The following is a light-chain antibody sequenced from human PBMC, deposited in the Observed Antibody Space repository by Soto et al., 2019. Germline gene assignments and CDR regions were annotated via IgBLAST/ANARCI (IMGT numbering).Light chain of an antibody. J-gene: IGKJ5*01. CDR3: QQRSDWPIT. Sequence: VLTQSPGTLSLSPGERASLSCRASQNVTSTYLAWYQQRPGQAPRLLIYDASNRATGFPARFSGSGSGTDFTLTISSLEPEDFAVYYCQQRSDWPITFGQGTRLEIK. CDR2: DAS. CDR1: QNVTSTY. V-gene: IGKV3-11*01.